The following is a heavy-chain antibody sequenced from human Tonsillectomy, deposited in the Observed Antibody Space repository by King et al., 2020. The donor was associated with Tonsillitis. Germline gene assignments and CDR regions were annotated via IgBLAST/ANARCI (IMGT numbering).Heavy chain of an antibody. J-gene: IGHJ4*02. Sequence: VQLQQWGAGLLKPSETLSLTCAVYGGSFSGYYWSWIRQPPGKGLEWIGEINHSGSTNYNPSLKSRVTISVDTSKNQVSLKLDSVTAADTAVYYCARGGVWGSWYNWVGISATDQLDYWGQGTLVTVSS. CDR1: GGSFSGYY. CDR3: ARGGVWGSWYNWVGISATDQLDY. V-gene: IGHV4-34*01. CDR2: INHSGST. D-gene: IGHD6-13*01.